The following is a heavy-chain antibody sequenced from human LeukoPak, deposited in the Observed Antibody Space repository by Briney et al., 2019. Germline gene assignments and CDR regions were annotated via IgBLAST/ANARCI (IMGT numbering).Heavy chain of an antibody. CDR3: ARGFAFWSGYDFDYYYGMDV. Sequence: PGGSLRLSCAASGFTFSSYWMSWVRQAPGKGLEWVANIKQDGSEKYYVDSVKGRFTISRDNAKNSLYLQMNSLRAEDTAVYYCARGFAFWSGYDFDYYYGMDVWGQGTTVTVSS. CDR2: IKQDGSEK. CDR1: GFTFSSYW. D-gene: IGHD3-3*01. V-gene: IGHV3-7*01. J-gene: IGHJ6*02.